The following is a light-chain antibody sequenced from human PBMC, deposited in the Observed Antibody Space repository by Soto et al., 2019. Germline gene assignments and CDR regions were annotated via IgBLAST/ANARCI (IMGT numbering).Light chain of an antibody. CDR3: QQYGSSRT. J-gene: IGKJ1*01. Sequence: EVVLTQSPVTLSLSPGERASLSCRASQFLSSYLAWYQQIPGQAPRLLIYGASSRATGTPDRFSGSGSGTDFTLTISRLEPEDFAVYYCQQYGSSRTFGQGTKVDIK. V-gene: IGKV3-20*01. CDR1: QFLSSY. CDR2: GAS.